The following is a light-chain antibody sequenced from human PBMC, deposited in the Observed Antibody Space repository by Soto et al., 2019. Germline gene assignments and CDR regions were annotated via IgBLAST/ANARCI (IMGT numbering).Light chain of an antibody. V-gene: IGKV3-15*01. CDR2: SAS. CDR1: QRVGIN. J-gene: IGKJ1*01. Sequence: EIVMTQSPATLSASPGETATLSCRASQRVGINLAWYQQKPGQAPRLLIYSASTRASGIPDRFSGSGPGTEFTLTISSLQSEDFAFFYCQQYDDWPRTFGQGTKVEIK. CDR3: QQYDDWPRT.